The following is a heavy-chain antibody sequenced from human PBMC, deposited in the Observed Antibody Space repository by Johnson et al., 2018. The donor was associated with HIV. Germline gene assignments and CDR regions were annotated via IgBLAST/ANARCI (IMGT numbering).Heavy chain of an antibody. V-gene: IGHV3-33*01. Sequence: QVQLVESGGGVVQPGRSLRLSCAASGFTFSTYGMHWDRQAPGKGLEWLAVIWYDGSNKYYADSVKGRFTISRDNSKFTLYLQMNSLRAEDTAVYYCATLSGSYYAFDIWGQGTMVTVSS. CDR1: GFTFSTYG. CDR2: IWYDGSNK. CDR3: ATLSGSYYAFDI. D-gene: IGHD1-26*01. J-gene: IGHJ3*02.